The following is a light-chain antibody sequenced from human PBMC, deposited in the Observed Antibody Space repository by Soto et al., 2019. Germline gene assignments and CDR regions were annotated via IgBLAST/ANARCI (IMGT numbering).Light chain of an antibody. CDR3: QQYHSYSWT. CDR2: EAS. CDR1: QTINNW. V-gene: IGKV1-5*03. J-gene: IGKJ1*01. Sequence: DIQMTQSPPFVSASVGDRVTITCRASQTINNWLAWHQQKPGKAPNVLIYEASTLKSGVPSRFSGSGSGTEFTFTISSLQPDDYATYYCQQYHSYSWTFGQGTKVDI.